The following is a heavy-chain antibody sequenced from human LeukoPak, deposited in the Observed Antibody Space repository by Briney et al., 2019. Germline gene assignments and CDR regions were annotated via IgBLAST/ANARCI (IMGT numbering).Heavy chain of an antibody. CDR2: IWYDGTNK. J-gene: IGHJ4*02. CDR3: AREKAGGFDF. CDR1: GFTFSSLG. Sequence: PGGSLRLSCAASGFTFSSLGIHWVRQAPGKGLEWVAVIWYDGTNKFYADSVKGRFTISRDNSKNTLFLQMNSLRADDTAVYYCAREKAGGFDFWGQGTLVTVSS. D-gene: IGHD1-26*01. V-gene: IGHV3-33*01.